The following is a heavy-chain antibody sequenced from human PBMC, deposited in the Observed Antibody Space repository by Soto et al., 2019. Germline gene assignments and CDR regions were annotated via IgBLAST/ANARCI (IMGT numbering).Heavy chain of an antibody. CDR1: GFTFSSYW. CDR2: IKQDGSEK. Sequence: HPGGSLRLSCAASGFTFSSYWMSWVRQAPGKGLEWVANIKQDGSEKYYVDSVKGRFTISRDNAKNSLYLQMNSLRAEDTAVYYCARGGYGDSMGVAFDIWGQGTMVTVSS. CDR3: ARGGYGDSMGVAFDI. J-gene: IGHJ3*02. D-gene: IGHD4-17*01. V-gene: IGHV3-7*01.